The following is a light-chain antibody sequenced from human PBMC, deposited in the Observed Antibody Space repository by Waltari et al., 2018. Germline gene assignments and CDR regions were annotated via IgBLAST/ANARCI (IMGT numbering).Light chain of an antibody. CDR2: AAS. Sequence: EVVLTQPPGTLSLSPGERATLSCRASQSVSKYLARYQQRPGQAPRLLIYAASTRATGIPDRFSGSGYGTDFSLTISRLEPEDFAVYYCQNHERLPATFGQGTKVEIK. CDR1: QSVSKY. CDR3: QNHERLPAT. V-gene: IGKV3-20*01. J-gene: IGKJ1*01.